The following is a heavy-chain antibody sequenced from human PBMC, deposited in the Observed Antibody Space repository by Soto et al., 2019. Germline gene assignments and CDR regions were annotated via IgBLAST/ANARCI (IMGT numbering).Heavy chain of an antibody. J-gene: IGHJ3*02. CDR1: GFTFSIYA. V-gene: IGHV3-30-3*01. D-gene: IGHD1-7*01. CDR3: VLSGTATVAFDI. Sequence: QVQVVESGGGVVQPGRSLRLSCAASGFTFSIYAMHWVRQAPGKGLEWLASISHDGNNRYYAGYVRGRFTISRDNSRNTLYLQMNSLRRDDTAVYSCVLSGTATVAFDIWGQGTMVTVSS. CDR2: ISHDGNNR.